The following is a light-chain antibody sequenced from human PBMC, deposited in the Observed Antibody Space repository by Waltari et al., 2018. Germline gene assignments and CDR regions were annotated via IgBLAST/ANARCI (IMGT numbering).Light chain of an antibody. J-gene: IGLJ1*01. CDR1: SSDVGSYAY. CDR2: DVN. CDR3: CSYGGSYYV. V-gene: IGLV2-11*01. Sequence: QSALTQPRSVSGSPGPSVTISCTGTSSDVGSYAYVSWYQQHPGKAPKVMIYDVNKRPSGVPDRFSGSKSGNTASLTISGLQAEDEAEYYCCSYGGSYYVLGTGTEVTVL.